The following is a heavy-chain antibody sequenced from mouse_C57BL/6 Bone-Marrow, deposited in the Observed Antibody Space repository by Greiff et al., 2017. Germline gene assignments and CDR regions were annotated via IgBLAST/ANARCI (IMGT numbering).Heavy chain of an antibody. V-gene: IGHV1-55*01. CDR3: ARGNFDV. Sequence: QVQLQQPGAELVKPGASVKLSCKASGYTFTSYWITWVKQRPGQGLEWIGDIYPGSGSTNYNEKFKSKATLTVATSSSTAYMQRRSLTSEDSAVYYCARGNFDVWGTGTTVTVSS. CDR2: IYPGSGST. J-gene: IGHJ1*03. CDR1: GYTFTSYW.